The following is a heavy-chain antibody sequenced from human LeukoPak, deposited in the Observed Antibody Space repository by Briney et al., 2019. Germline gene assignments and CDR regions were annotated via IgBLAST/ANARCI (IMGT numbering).Heavy chain of an antibody. J-gene: IGHJ6*02. V-gene: IGHV3-74*01. CDR2: INSDESST. CDR3: ARASGYYDSSGYYNGMDV. D-gene: IGHD3-22*01. Sequence: PGGSLRPSCAASGFTLSTYWMHWVRQVPGKGLVWVSRINSDESSTSYADSVTGRFTISRDNARNTLYLQMNSLRAEDTAVYYCARASGYYDSSGYYNGMDVWGQGTTVTVSS. CDR1: GFTLSTYW.